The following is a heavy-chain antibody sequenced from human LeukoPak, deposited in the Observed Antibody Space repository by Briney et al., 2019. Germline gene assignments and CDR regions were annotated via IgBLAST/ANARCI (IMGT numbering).Heavy chain of an antibody. CDR2: ISWNSGSI. J-gene: IGHJ3*02. CDR3: AKGNVVVVAATAFDI. D-gene: IGHD2-15*01. Sequence: GRSQRLSCAASGFTFDDYAMHWVRQAPGKGLEWVSGISWNSGSIGYADSVKGRFTISRDNAKNSLYLQMNSLRAEDTALYYCAKGNVVVVAATAFDIWGQGTMVTVSS. CDR1: GFTFDDYA. V-gene: IGHV3-9*01.